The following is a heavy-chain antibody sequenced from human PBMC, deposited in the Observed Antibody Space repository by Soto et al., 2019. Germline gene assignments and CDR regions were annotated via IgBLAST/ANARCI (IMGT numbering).Heavy chain of an antibody. CDR2: IYHSGRT. CDR1: SGSITSSNY. V-gene: IGHV4-4*02. D-gene: IGHD5-12*01. CDR3: ARDRSSGGAYSRRWIDP. Sequence: QVQLQESGSGLVKPSGTLSLTCGVSSGSITSSNYWSWVRQPPGKGLEWIGEIYHSGRTHYNPSLKSRVTISVDKSMNQFSLRLTSVTAADTAVYYCARDRSSGGAYSRRWIDPWGQGLLVTVSS. J-gene: IGHJ5*02.